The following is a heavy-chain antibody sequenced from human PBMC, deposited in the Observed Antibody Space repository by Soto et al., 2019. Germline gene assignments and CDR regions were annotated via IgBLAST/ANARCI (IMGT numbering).Heavy chain of an antibody. J-gene: IGHJ6*02. Sequence: QGQLVQSGAEVKKPGASVKVSCKASGYTFTRYGISWVRQAPGQGLEWMGWISGYNGDTKYAQKFQGRVTMTIDTYTTTTYVELRSLTSDDTAVYYCAKNGQPPYYYYGMDVWGQGTTVTVSS. CDR1: GYTFTRYG. CDR2: ISGYNGDT. CDR3: AKNGQPPYYYYGMDV. V-gene: IGHV1-18*01. D-gene: IGHD2-8*01.